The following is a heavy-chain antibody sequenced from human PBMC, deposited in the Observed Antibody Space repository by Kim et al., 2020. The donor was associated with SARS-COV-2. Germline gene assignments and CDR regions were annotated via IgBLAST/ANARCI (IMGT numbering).Heavy chain of an antibody. D-gene: IGHD3-16*01. J-gene: IGHJ4*02. CDR3: ATGAGPVY. CDR2: VKSKTDGGTI. CDR1: GLTFSKAW. Sequence: GGSLRLSCEASGLTFSKAWMNWVRQAPGKGLEWVGRVKSKTDGGTIDYAAPVKGRFTIARDDSRNTVYLQMNSLKTEDTAVYYFATGAGPVYWGQGTLVAVSS. V-gene: IGHV3-15*01.